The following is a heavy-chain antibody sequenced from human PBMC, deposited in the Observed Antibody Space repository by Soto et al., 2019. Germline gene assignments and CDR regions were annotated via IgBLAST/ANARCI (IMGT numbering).Heavy chain of an antibody. D-gene: IGHD3-22*01. CDR3: ARDSGYYDSSGSLDY. CDR2: ISSSSSYI. CDR1: GFTFSSYS. J-gene: IGHJ4*02. Sequence: PGGSLRLSCAASGFTFSSYSMNWVRQAPGKGLEWVSSISSSSSYIYYADSVKGRFTISRDNAKNSLYLQMNSLRAEDTAVYYCARDSGYYDSSGSLDYWGQGTLVTVSS. V-gene: IGHV3-21*01.